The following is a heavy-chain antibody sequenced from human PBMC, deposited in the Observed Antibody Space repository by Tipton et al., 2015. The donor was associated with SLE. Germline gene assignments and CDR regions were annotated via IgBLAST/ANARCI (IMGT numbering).Heavy chain of an antibody. J-gene: IGHJ4*02. Sequence: SLRLSCAASGFTFSSYAMHWVRQAPGKGLEWVAVISYDGSNKYYADSVKGRFTISRDNSKNTLYLQMNSLRAEDTAVYYCAKDPSNYYDSSGYHYFDYWGQGTLVTVSS. CDR2: ISYDGSNK. V-gene: IGHV3-30-3*01. D-gene: IGHD3-22*01. CDR3: AKDPSNYYDSSGYHYFDY. CDR1: GFTFSSYA.